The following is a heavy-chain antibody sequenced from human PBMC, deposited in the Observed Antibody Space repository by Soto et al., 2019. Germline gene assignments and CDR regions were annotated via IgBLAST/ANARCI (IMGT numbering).Heavy chain of an antibody. CDR2: IYYSGST. J-gene: IGHJ6*03. CDR3: ARLRRFLEWTQYYYYMDV. CDR1: GGSISSYY. V-gene: IGHV4-59*08. D-gene: IGHD3-3*01. Sequence: SETLSLTCAVSGGSISSYYWRWIRQPPGKGLEWIGYIYYSGSTNYNPTLKSRVTISVDTSKNQFSLKLSSVTAADTAVYDCARLRRFLEWTQYYYYMDVWGKGTTVTVSS.